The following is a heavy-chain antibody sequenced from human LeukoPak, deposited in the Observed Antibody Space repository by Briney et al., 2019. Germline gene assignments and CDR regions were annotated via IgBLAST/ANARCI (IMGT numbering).Heavy chain of an antibody. J-gene: IGHJ4*02. CDR2: ISSSSSYI. CDR1: GFTFSSYS. Sequence: GGSLRLSXAASGFTFSSYSMNWVRQAPGKGLEWVSSISSSSSYIYYADSVRGRFTISRDNAKNSLYLQMNSLRAEDTAVYYCARDSSYSGRDDYWGQGTLVTVSS. V-gene: IGHV3-21*01. CDR3: ARDSSYSGRDDY. D-gene: IGHD2-21*01.